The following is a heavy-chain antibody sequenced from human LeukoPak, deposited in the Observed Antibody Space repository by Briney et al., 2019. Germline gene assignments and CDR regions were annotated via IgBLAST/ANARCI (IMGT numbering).Heavy chain of an antibody. V-gene: IGHV1-18*01. CDR1: GYSFGNYG. J-gene: IGHJ4*02. D-gene: IGHD2-15*01. CDR2: ISVHDSHT. Sequence: ASVKVSCKTSGYSFGNYGVTWERQAPGQGLEWMGWISVHDSHTNYAEKFQDRVTMTADTSTNTAYMELTSLRSDDTAVYYCARYGCNSLACYEDYWGQGTLVTVSS. CDR3: ARYGCNSLACYEDY.